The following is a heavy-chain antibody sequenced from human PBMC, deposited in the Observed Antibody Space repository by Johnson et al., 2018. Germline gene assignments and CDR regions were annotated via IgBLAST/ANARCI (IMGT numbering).Heavy chain of an antibody. J-gene: IGHJ6*03. CDR1: GDSINSPKW. D-gene: IGHD3-22*01. CDR3: AGVPAAITVTYYSYMEV. V-gene: IGHV4-4*02. Sequence: QVQLQESGPGLVRPSGTLTLTCAVSGDSINSPKWWTWVRQPPGKGLEWIGEIFHTGATKYNPPLKSRVTFSVDKSKNQFTLTLTSLTAAGTAVYYCAGVPAAITVTYYSYMEVWGKGTTVIVSS. CDR2: IFHTGAT.